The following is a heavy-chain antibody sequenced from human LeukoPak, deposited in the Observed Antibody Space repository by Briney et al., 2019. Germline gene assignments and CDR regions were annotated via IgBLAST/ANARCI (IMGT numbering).Heavy chain of an antibody. V-gene: IGHV3-15*01. CDR2: IKSKTDGGTT. D-gene: IGHD5-24*01. J-gene: IGHJ4*02. CDR3: TTAPLGSGWLIDY. CDR1: GSTFSNAW. Sequence: PGGSLRLSCAASGSTFSNAWMSWVRQAPGKGLEWVGRIKSKTDGGTTDYAAPVKGRFTISRDGSKNTLYLQMNSLKTEDTAVYYCTTAPLGSGWLIDYWGQGTLVTVSS.